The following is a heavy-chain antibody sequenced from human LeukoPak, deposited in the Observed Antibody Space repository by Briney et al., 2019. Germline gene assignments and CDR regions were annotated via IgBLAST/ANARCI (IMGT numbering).Heavy chain of an antibody. CDR3: ARGDRTPYYYYYYMDV. D-gene: IGHD2-15*01. J-gene: IGHJ6*03. CDR1: GFTFSSYN. CDR2: ISSSSSTI. V-gene: IGHV3-48*01. Sequence: GGSLRLSCAASGFTFSSYNMNWVRQAPGKGLEWVSYISSSSSTIYYADSVKGRFTISRDNAKNSLYLQMNSLRAEDTAVYYCARGDRTPYYYYYYMDVWGKGTTVTVSS.